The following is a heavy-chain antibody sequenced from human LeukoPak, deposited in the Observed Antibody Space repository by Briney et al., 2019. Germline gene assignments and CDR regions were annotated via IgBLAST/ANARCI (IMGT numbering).Heavy chain of an antibody. D-gene: IGHD1-26*01. J-gene: IGHJ6*02. CDR3: ASAPSSSYYYYGMDV. CDR2: IYTSGST. CDR1: GGFISSYY. V-gene: IGHV4-4*07. Sequence: SETLSLTCTVSGGFISSYYWSWIRQPAGKGLEWIGRIYTSGSTNYNPSLKSRVTMSVDTSKNQFSLKLSSVTAADTAVYYCASAPSSSYYYYGMDVWGQGTTVTVSS.